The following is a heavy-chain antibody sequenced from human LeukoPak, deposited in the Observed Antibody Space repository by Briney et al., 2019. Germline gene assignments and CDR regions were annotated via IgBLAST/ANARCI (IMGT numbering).Heavy chain of an antibody. CDR3: ARESPDWFDS. CDR2: IHSGGTVI. CDR1: GFTLSSYE. V-gene: IGHV3-48*03. J-gene: IGHJ5*01. Sequence: AGGSLRLSCAASGFTLSSYEMNWVRQAPGKGLEWVSYIHSGGTVIHYADSVKGRFTISRDNAKNSLYLQMNSLRAEDTAVYYCARESPDWFDSWGQGTLVTVSS.